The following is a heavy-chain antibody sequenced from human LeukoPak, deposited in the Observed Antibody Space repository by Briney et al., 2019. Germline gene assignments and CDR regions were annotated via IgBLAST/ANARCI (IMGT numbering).Heavy chain of an antibody. CDR1: GGSISSGDYY. J-gene: IGHJ4*02. D-gene: IGHD3-9*01. CDR3: ARGGEELRYFDWFPFDY. CDR2: IYYSGST. V-gene: IGHV4-30-4*01. Sequence: PSETLSLTCTVSGGSISSGDYYWSWIRQPPGKGLEWIGYIYYSGSTYYNPSLKSRVTISVDTSKNQFPLKLSSVTAADTAVYYCARGGEELRYFDWFPFDYWGQGTLVTVSS.